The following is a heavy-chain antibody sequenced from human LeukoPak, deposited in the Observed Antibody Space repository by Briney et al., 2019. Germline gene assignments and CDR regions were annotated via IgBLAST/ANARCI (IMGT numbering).Heavy chain of an antibody. D-gene: IGHD1-26*01. CDR3: ARDGSGSPLYYYYYYMDV. J-gene: IGHJ6*03. CDR2: IYTSGST. CDR1: GGSISSYY. V-gene: IGHV4-4*07. Sequence: SETLSLTCTASGGSISSYYWSWIRQPAGKGLEWIGRIYTSGSTNYNPSLRSRVTMSVDTSKNQFSLKLSSVAAADTAVYYCARDGSGSPLYYYYYYMDVWGKGTTVTVSS.